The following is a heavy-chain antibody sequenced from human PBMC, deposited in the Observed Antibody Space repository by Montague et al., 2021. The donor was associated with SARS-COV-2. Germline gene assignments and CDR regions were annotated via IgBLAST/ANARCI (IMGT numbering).Heavy chain of an antibody. Sequence: SETLSLTCTVSGGSISSYYWSWIRQPPGKGLEWTGYIYYSGSTNYNPSLKSRVTISVDTSKNQFSLKLSSVTAADTAVYYCARRGRKLLPVATTIGGFDIWGQGTMVTVSS. CDR1: GGSISSYY. D-gene: IGHD5-12*01. V-gene: IGHV4-59*08. CDR3: ARRGRKLLPVATTIGGFDI. J-gene: IGHJ3*02. CDR2: IYYSGST.